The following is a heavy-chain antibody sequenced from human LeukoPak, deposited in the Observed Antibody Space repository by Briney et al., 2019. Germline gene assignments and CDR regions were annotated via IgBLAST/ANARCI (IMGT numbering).Heavy chain of an antibody. Sequence: PSETLSLTCTVSGGSIISGDYYWSWIRQPPGKGLEWIGYICYSGSTYYNPSLKSRVTISVDTSKNQFSLKLSSVTAADTAVYYCARAGTVTTSGAFDIWGQGTMVTVSS. CDR1: GGSIISGDYY. CDR2: ICYSGST. V-gene: IGHV4-30-4*08. J-gene: IGHJ3*02. D-gene: IGHD4-17*01. CDR3: ARAGTVTTSGAFDI.